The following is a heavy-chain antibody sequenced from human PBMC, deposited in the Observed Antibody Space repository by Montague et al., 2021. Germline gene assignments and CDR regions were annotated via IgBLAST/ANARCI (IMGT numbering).Heavy chain of an antibody. CDR3: ARRLFDSRGVYWFDP. Sequence: QSGAEVKKPGESLRISCKGSGYNFTNYWIAWGRQLPEKGLEWMGIIFPRDSHARYSLSFEGQVTFSVDTSLSTAYLHLSNLKASDPAMYYCARRLFDSRGVYWFDPWGPGTQVIVS. D-gene: IGHD3-22*01. CDR2: IFPRDSHA. J-gene: IGHJ5*02. V-gene: IGHV5-51*01. CDR1: GYNFTNYW.